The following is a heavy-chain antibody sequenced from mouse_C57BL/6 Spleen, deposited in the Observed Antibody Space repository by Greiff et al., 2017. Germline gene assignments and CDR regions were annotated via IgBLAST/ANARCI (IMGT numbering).Heavy chain of an antibody. CDR2: IHPNSGST. V-gene: IGHV1-64*01. D-gene: IGHD2-5*01. Sequence: QVQLQQPGAELVKPGASVKLSCKASGYTFTSYWMHWVKQRPGQGLEWIGMIHPNSGSTNYNEKFKSKATLTVDKSSSTAYMQLSSLTSEDSAVYDCASANYSNRGYAMDYWGQGTSVTVSS. J-gene: IGHJ4*01. CDR1: GYTFTSYW. CDR3: ASANYSNRGYAMDY.